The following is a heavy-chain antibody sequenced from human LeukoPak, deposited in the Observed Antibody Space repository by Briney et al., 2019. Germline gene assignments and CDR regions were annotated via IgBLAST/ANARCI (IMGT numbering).Heavy chain of an antibody. CDR2: ISCNGGYA. V-gene: IGHV3-64*01. Sequence: PGGSLRLSCAASRFTFSNYAMHWVRQAPGKGLEYVSAISCNGGYASFVNSVKGRFTISRDNCKNTLSLQMGSLRPEDMTVYYCARGLSSGWYEVGFDFDLWGRGTLVTVS. CDR3: ARGLSSGWYEVGFDFDL. J-gene: IGHJ2*01. D-gene: IGHD6-19*01. CDR1: RFTFSNYA.